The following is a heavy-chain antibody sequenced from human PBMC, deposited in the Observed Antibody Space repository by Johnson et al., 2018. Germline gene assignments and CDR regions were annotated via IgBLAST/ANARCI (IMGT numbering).Heavy chain of an antibody. CDR1: GFTFSVYA. Sequence: QVQLVESGGGVVQPGRSLRLSCAASGFTFSVYAMHWVRQAPGKGLEWVAVISYDGSNKFYADSVKGRFTISRDTSKNKVYLQMNSLRIEDTAVYYCARDGNILLVATSMVDYYYYIDVWGKGTTVTVSS. J-gene: IGHJ6*03. D-gene: IGHD2-2*01. CDR2: ISYDGSNK. CDR3: ARDGNILLVATSMVDYYYYIDV. V-gene: IGHV3-30-3*01.